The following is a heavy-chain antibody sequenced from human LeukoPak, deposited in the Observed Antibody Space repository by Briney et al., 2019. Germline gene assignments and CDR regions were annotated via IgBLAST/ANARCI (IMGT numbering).Heavy chain of an antibody. D-gene: IGHD6-13*01. CDR1: GYTFTSYG. J-gene: IGHJ3*02. V-gene: IGHV1-18*01. CDR2: ISAYNGNT. Sequence: GASVKVSCKASGYTFTSYGISWVRQAPGQGLEWMGWISAYNGNTNYAQKLRGRVTMTTDTSTSTAYMELRSLRSDDTAVYYCARDSSSSWPSDAFDIWGQGTMVTVSS. CDR3: ARDSSSSWPSDAFDI.